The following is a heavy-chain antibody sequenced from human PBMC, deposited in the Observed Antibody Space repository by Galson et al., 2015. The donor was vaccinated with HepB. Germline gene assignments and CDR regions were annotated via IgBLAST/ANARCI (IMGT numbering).Heavy chain of an antibody. V-gene: IGHV1-3*01. CDR1: GYTFTSYA. Sequence: SVKVSCKASGYTFTSYAMHWVRQAPGQRLEWMGWINAGNGNTKYSQKFQGRVTITRDTSASTAYMELSSLRSEDTAVYYCARISRTGGGSGSYPSLDYWGQGTLVTVSS. CDR2: INAGNGNT. D-gene: IGHD1-26*01. CDR3: ARISRTGGGSGSYPSLDY. J-gene: IGHJ4*02.